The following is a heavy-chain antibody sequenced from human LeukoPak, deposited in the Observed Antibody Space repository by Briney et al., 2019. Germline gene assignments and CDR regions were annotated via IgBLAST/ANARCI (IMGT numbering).Heavy chain of an antibody. V-gene: IGHV3-30*04. CDR3: ARDSSPWGVPAATNTGYYYYGMDV. J-gene: IGHJ6*02. Sequence: GRSLRLSCAASGFTFSSYAMHWVRQAPGKGLEWVAVISYDGSNKYYADSVKGRLTISRDNSKNTLYLQMNSLRAEDTAVYYCARDSSPWGVPAATNTGYYYYGMDVWGQGTTVTVSS. CDR1: GFTFSSYA. CDR2: ISYDGSNK. D-gene: IGHD2-2*01.